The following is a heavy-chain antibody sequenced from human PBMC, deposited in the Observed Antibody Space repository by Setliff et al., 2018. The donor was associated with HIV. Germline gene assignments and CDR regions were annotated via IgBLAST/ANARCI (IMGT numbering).Heavy chain of an antibody. D-gene: IGHD3-22*01. CDR1: GGSFSGYF. CDR2: INHSGDT. Sequence: TLSLTCAVYGGSFSGYFWTWIRQPPQKRLEWIGEINHSGDTNYNPSLKSRVTISIDTSNNQFSLKLSSVTAADTAVYYCARVGDFFDSSDYYSVLDAFDIWG. CDR3: ARVGDFFDSSDYYSVLDAFDI. J-gene: IGHJ3*02. V-gene: IGHV4-34*01.